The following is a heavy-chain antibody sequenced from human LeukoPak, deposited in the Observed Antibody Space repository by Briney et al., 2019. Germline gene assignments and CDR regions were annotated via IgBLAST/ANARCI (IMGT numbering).Heavy chain of an antibody. V-gene: IGHV4-34*01. CDR1: GGSISSYY. Sequence: SETLSLTCTVSGGSISSYYWSWIRQPPGKGLEWIGEINHSGNTNYNPSLKSRITISVDTSKTQFSLKLRSVTAADTAVYYCARHTEGDGYDEDPYYLDYWGQGTLVTVSS. CDR3: ARHTEGDGYDEDPYYLDY. CDR2: INHSGNT. J-gene: IGHJ4*02. D-gene: IGHD5-12*01.